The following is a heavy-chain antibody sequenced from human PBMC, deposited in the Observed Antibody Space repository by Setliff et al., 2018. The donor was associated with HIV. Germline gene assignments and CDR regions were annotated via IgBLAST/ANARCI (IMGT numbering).Heavy chain of an antibody. J-gene: IGHJ4*02. CDR1: GYSFANYG. D-gene: IGHD2-21*02. Sequence: GASVKVSCKAFGYSFANYGITWVRQAPGQGLEWMGWISASNGNTNYAQKFQGRVTMTTDTSTSTAYMELRSLRSDDTAVYYCARAGAEVTSHFDWWGQGTLVTVS. CDR3: ARAGAEVTSHFDW. V-gene: IGHV1-18*01. CDR2: ISASNGNT.